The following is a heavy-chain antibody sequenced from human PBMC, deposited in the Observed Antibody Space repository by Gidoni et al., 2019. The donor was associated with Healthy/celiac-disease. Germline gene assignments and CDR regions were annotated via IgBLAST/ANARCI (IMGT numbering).Heavy chain of an antibody. J-gene: IGHJ3*02. CDR1: GFTFGDYA. Sequence: EVQLVESGCGLVKPGRSLRLSCPASGFTFGDYAMSWFRQAPGKGLEWVGFIRSKAYGGTTEYAASVKGRFTISRDDSKSIDYLQMNSLKTEDTAVYYCTRGGNGPPHMRDAFDIWGQGTMVTVSS. CDR2: IRSKAYGGTT. V-gene: IGHV3-49*05. CDR3: TRGGNGPPHMRDAFDI. D-gene: IGHD3-16*01.